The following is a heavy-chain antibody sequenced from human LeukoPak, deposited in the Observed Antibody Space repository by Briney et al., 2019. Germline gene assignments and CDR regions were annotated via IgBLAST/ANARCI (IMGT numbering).Heavy chain of an antibody. D-gene: IGHD1-26*01. CDR2: ISYDGSNK. Sequence: GRSLRLSCAASGFTFSSYAMHWVRQAPGKGLEWVAVISYDGSNKYYADSVKGRFTISRDNSKNTLYLQMNSLRAEDTAIYYCAKYGPQDSGSSHFDYWGQGALVTVSS. V-gene: IGHV3-30*04. CDR3: AKYGPQDSGSSHFDY. J-gene: IGHJ4*02. CDR1: GFTFSSYA.